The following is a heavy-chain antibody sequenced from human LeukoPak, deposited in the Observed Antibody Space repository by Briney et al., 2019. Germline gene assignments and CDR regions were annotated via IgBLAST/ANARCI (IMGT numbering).Heavy chain of an antibody. CDR3: ARDSSLNIAAAGTFDY. CDR1: GYTLTSYG. D-gene: IGHD6-13*01. Sequence: ASVKVSCKASGYTLTSYGISWVRQAPGQGLEWMGWISAYNGNTNYAQKLQGRVTMTTDTSTSTAYMELRSLRSDDTAVYYCARDSSLNIAAAGTFDYWGQGTLVTVSS. V-gene: IGHV1-18*01. J-gene: IGHJ4*02. CDR2: ISAYNGNT.